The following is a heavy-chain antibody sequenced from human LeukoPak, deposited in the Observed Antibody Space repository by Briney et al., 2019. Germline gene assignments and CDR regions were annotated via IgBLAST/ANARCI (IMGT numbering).Heavy chain of an antibody. V-gene: IGHV4-39*02. Sequence: SETLSLTCTVSGGSISSSSYYWGWIRQPPGKGLEWIGSIYYSGSTYYNPSLKSRVTISVDTSKNQFSLKLSSVTAADTAVYYCARDTPFDYWDQGTLVTVSS. CDR2: IYYSGST. CDR1: GGSISSSSYY. CDR3: ARDTPFDY. J-gene: IGHJ4*02.